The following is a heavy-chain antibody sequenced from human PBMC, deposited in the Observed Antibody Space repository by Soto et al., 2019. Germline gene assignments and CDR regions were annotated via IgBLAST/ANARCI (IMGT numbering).Heavy chain of an antibody. J-gene: IGHJ4*02. Sequence: PSETLSLTCTVSGGSISSYYWSWIRQPPGKGLEWIGYIYYSGSTNYNPSLKSRVTISVDTSNNQFSLTLTSVTAADTAVYYCARDGEVWGQGTLVTVSS. CDR3: ARDGEV. V-gene: IGHV4-59*01. CDR1: GGSISSYY. CDR2: IYYSGST. D-gene: IGHD3-3*01.